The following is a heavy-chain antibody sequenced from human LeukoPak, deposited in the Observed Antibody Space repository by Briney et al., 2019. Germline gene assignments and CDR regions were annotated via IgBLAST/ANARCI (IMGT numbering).Heavy chain of an antibody. CDR2: IKQDGSEK. CDR1: GFTFSSYW. V-gene: IGHV3-7*01. CDR3: ARVSDYDFWSGYYIPFWYYGMDV. J-gene: IGHJ6*02. Sequence: GGSLRLSCAASGFTFSSYWMSWVRQAPGKGLEWVANIKQDGSEKYYVDPVKGRFTISRDNAKNSLYLQMNSLRAEDTAVYYCARVSDYDFWSGYYIPFWYYGMDVWGQGTTVTVSS. D-gene: IGHD3-3*01.